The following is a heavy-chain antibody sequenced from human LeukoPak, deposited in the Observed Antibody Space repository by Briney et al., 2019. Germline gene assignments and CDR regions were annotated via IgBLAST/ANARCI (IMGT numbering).Heavy chain of an antibody. CDR3: LTIVETDIDAFDI. D-gene: IGHD2-21*01. CDR2: ISSSTSGGTI. J-gene: IGHJ3*02. CDR1: GFTFSDYY. Sequence: GGSLRLSCGASGFTFSDYYMTWIRQAPGKGLEWVSYISSSTSGGTISYADSVKGRFTVSRDNAKNSLYLQMNSLRAEDTAVYYCLTIVETDIDAFDIWGQGTKVTVSS. V-gene: IGHV3-11*04.